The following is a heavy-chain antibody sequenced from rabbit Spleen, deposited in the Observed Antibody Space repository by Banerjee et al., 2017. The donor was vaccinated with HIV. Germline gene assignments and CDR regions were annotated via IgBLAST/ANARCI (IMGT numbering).Heavy chain of an antibody. CDR2: INSFSGRP. Sequence: QEQLEESGGGLVKPEGSLTLTCKASGVSFSDKDVMCWVRQAPGKGLEWIACINSFSGRPVYATWVNGRFTISKASWTTVTLHMTGLTAADTATYFCARDAAGREDFNLWGQGTLVTVS. D-gene: IGHD4-2*01. J-gene: IGHJ4*01. CDR1: GVSFSDKDV. CDR3: ARDAAGREDFNL. V-gene: IGHV1S45*01.